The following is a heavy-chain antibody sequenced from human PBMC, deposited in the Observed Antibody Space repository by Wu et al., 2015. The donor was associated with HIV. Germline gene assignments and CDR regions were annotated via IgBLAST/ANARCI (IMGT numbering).Heavy chain of an antibody. Sequence: QVQLLQSGAEVKKPGASVMVSCKASGYTFIDYYIYWVRKTPGQGLEWMGWINPNRGGTKYAQKFQGRVTMTRDTAVSTAYMELNSPRSDDTAVYYCARLQSLHGLYSNADYWGQGTRGHRLL. V-gene: IGHV1-2*02. CDR2: INPNRGGT. J-gene: IGHJ4*02. CDR3: ARLQSLHGLYSNADY. CDR1: GYTFIDYY. D-gene: IGHD4-11*01.